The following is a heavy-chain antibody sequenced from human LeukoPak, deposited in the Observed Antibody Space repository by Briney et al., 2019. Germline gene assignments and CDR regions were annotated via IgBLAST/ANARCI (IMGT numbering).Heavy chain of an antibody. CDR1: GHSISSGDNY. V-gene: IGHV4-61*02. D-gene: IGHD3-22*01. CDR3: ARASYSYDINGWVLFDY. J-gene: IGHJ4*02. Sequence: SQPLSLTCTVSGHSISSGDNYWSWIRQPAGKGLEWIVRIYISGRTNYNPSLKSRVTISGDTSKNQFSLRLSSVTAADTAVYYCARASYSYDINGWVLFDYWGQGTLVTVSS. CDR2: IYISGRT.